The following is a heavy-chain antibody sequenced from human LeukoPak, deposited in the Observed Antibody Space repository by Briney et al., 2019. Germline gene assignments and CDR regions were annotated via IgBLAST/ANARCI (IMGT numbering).Heavy chain of an antibody. D-gene: IGHD3-3*01. CDR2: IWYDGSNK. Sequence: GGSLRLSCAASGFTFSSYGMHWVRQAPGKGLEWVAVIWYDGSNKYYADSVKGRFTISRDNSKNTLYLQMNSLRAEDTAVYYCARDYDFWSGSPGGSFDYWGQGTLVTVSS. V-gene: IGHV3-33*01. CDR3: ARDYDFWSGSPGGSFDY. J-gene: IGHJ4*02. CDR1: GFTFSSYG.